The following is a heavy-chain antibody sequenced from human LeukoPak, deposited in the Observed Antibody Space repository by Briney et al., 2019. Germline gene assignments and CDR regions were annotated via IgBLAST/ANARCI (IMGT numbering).Heavy chain of an antibody. J-gene: IGHJ4*02. CDR2: INHSGST. CDR3: ARGRSPPLYTIFGVVITPAFDY. D-gene: IGHD3-3*01. Sequence: SETLSLTCAVYGGSFSGYYWSWIRQPPGKGLEWIGEINHSGSTNYNPSLKSRVTIPVDTSKNQFSLKLSSVTAADTAVYYCARGRSPPLYTIFGVVITPAFDYWGQGTLVTVSS. V-gene: IGHV4-34*01. CDR1: GGSFSGYY.